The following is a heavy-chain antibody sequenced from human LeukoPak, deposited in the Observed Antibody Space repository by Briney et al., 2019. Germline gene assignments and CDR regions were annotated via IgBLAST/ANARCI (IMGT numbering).Heavy chain of an antibody. J-gene: IGHJ4*02. CDR3: AKSYYYDSMEPYYFDY. CDR2: ISGSGGST. CDR1: GFTFSSYA. V-gene: IGHV3-23*01. D-gene: IGHD3-22*01. Sequence: SGGSLRLSCAASGFTFSSYAMSWVRQAPGKGLEWVSAISGSGGSTYYADSVKGRFTISRDNSKNTLYLQMNSLRAEDTAVYYCAKSYYYDSMEPYYFDYWGQGTLVTVSS.